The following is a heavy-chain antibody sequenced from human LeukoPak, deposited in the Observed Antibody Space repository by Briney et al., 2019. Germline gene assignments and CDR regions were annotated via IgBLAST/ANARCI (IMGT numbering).Heavy chain of an antibody. CDR1: GYTFTGYY. Sequence: ASVKVSCKASGYTFTGYYMHWVRQAPGQGLEWMGWINPNSGGTNYAQKFQGRVTMTRDTSISTAYMELSRLRSDDTAVYYCARDSRAPRYYYDSSGYYPGWYFDLWGRGTLVTVSS. V-gene: IGHV1-2*02. J-gene: IGHJ2*01. CDR2: INPNSGGT. D-gene: IGHD3-22*01. CDR3: ARDSRAPRYYYDSSGYYPGWYFDL.